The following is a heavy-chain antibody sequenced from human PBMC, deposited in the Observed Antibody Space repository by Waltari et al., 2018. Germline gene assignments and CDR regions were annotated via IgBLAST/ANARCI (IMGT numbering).Heavy chain of an antibody. J-gene: IGHJ4*02. CDR2: IYYSGST. Sequence: QLQLQESGPGLVKPSETLSLTCTVSGGSISSISYYWGWVRQPPGKGLEWIGSIYYSGSTYYNPSLKSRVTISVDTSKNQFSLRVSSVTAADTAVFYCARMVRGYCSSTSCHTDHWGQGTLVTVSS. V-gene: IGHV4-39*07. CDR3: ARMVRGYCSSTSCHTDH. D-gene: IGHD2-2*01. CDR1: GGSISSISYY.